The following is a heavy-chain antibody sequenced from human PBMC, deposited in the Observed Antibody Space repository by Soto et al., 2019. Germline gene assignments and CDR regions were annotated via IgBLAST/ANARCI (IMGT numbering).Heavy chain of an antibody. V-gene: IGHV3-74*01. CDR1: GFTFSIYW. D-gene: IGHD3-10*01. CDR3: TRGPRRSSVGTGAF. J-gene: IGHJ4*02. CDR2: ISDDGSRA. Sequence: PGGSLRLSCTASGFTFSIYWMHWVRQVPGKGPEWVSRISDDGSRADYADSVKGRFTISRDNAKNTLYLEMHGFRADDTAVYYCTRGPRRSSVGTGAFWGQGTTVTVSS.